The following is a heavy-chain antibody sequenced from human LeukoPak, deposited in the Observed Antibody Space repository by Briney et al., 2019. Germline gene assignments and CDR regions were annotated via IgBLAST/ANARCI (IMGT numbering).Heavy chain of an antibody. CDR2: IWYDGSKK. CDR3: ARDVFADSSGGSFDF. J-gene: IGHJ4*02. V-gene: IGHV3-33*01. D-gene: IGHD3-16*01. Sequence: GGSLRLSCAASGFSFDTHGMHWVRPAPGKGLEGVAVIWYDGSKKYYADSVKGRFTISRDNSKKFLFLQMNSLRAEDTALYYCARDVFADSSGGSFDFWGQGTLVTVSS. CDR1: GFSFDTHG.